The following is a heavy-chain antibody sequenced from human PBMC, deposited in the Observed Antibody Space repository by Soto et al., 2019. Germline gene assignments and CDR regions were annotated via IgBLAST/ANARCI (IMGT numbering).Heavy chain of an antibody. CDR1: GGTLNTYS. V-gene: IGHV1-69*02. J-gene: IGHJ3*02. D-gene: IGHD2-15*01. CDR2: IIPIVGIA. CDR3: ARAVLVGAPAAFDI. Sequence: QVQLVQSGAEVKKPGSSVKVSCKAPGGTLNTYSINWVRQAPGQGLEWMGRIIPIVGIAKYAQKFQGRVAITADKSTSTADMMERNSRGPEDTSVYYCARAVLVGAPAAFDIWGQGTMVTVSS.